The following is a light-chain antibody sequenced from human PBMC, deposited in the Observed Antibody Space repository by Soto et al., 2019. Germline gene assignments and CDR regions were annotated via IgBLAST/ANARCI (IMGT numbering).Light chain of an antibody. CDR2: EVS. V-gene: IGLV2-14*01. J-gene: IGLJ2*01. CDR1: SSDVGGYNY. Sequence: QSALTQPASVSGSPGQSITISCTGTSSDVGGYNYVSWYQQHPGKAPKLMIYEVSNRPSGVSNRFSGSKSGNTASLTISGHQAEDEGDYYCSSYTSSSTRLFGGGTKLTVL. CDR3: SSYTSSSTRL.